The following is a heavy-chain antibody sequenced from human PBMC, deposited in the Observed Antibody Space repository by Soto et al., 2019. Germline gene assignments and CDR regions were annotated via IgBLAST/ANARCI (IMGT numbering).Heavy chain of an antibody. CDR3: AKGGEGSCSRTSCLYFSDS. V-gene: IGHV3-23*01. D-gene: IGHD2-2*01. CDR2: ISDSGTT. CDR1: GFTFRTYA. J-gene: IGHJ5*02. Sequence: EVHLLDSGGGLVQPGGSLRLSCAASGFTFRTYAMSWVRQAPGKGLEWVSTISDSGTTYYANSMKGRFTISRDNSRNTLDLQMNSLRVEDTAVYYCAKGGEGSCSRTSCLYFSDSWGQGTLVTVSS.